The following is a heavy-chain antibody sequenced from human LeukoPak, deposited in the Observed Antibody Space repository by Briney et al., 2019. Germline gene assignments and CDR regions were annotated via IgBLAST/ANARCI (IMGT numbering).Heavy chain of an antibody. CDR3: ARSVVPAAMREFDP. D-gene: IGHD2-2*01. J-gene: IGHJ5*02. V-gene: IGHV3-48*02. CDR2: ISTSSSTI. Sequence: PGGSLRLSCAASGFTFSSYAMNWVRQAPGKGLEWVSYISTSSSTIYYADSVKGRFTISRDNAKDSLYLQMNSLRDEDTAVYYCARSVVPAAMREFDPWGQGTLVTVSS. CDR1: GFTFSSYA.